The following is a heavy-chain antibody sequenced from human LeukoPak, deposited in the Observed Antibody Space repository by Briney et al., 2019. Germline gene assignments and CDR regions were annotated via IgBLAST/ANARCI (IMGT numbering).Heavy chain of an antibody. D-gene: IGHD2-21*01. V-gene: IGHV4-31*03. CDR3: ARIDFVDYYFDY. Sequence: SETLSLTCTVSGGSISSGGYYWSWIGQHPGKSLEWIGYIYYSGSTYYNPSLKSRVTISVDTSKNQFSLKLSSVTAADTAVYYCARIDFVDYYFDYWGQGTLVTVSS. CDR1: GGSISSGGYY. J-gene: IGHJ4*02. CDR2: IYYSGST.